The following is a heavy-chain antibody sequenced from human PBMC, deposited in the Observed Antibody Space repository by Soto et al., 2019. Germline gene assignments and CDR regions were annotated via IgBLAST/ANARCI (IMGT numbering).Heavy chain of an antibody. V-gene: IGHV4-34*01. J-gene: IGHJ4*02. CDR3: AKIFDY. CDR1: GGSFSDFY. CDR2: INHSGNS. Sequence: SETLSLTCAVYGGSFSDFYWSWIRQPPGKGLEWIGDINHSGNSNYSPSLKSRVTISVDTSKNHFSLKLNSVTAADSAVYYCAKIFDYWGQGTLVTVSS.